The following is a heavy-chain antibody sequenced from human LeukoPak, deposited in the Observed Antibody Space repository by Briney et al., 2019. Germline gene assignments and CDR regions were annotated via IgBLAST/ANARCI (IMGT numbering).Heavy chain of an antibody. V-gene: IGHV1-69*13. D-gene: IGHD3-3*01. Sequence: GASVKVSCKASGGTFSGYAISWVRQAPGQGLEWMGGIIPIFGTANYAQKFQGRVTITADESTSTAYMELSSLRSEDTAVYYCARDEYYDFWSGYYPQYYFDYWGQGTLVTVSS. J-gene: IGHJ4*02. CDR3: ARDEYYDFWSGYYPQYYFDY. CDR1: GGTFSGYA. CDR2: IIPIFGTA.